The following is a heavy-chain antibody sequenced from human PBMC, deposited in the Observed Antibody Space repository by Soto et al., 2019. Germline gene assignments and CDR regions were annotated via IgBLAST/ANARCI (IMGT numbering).Heavy chain of an antibody. CDR2: IYYSGST. CDR1: GGTMSSYY. Sequence: PSXTMSLTCTVSGGTMSSYYWSWIRQPPGKGLEWIGYIYYSGSTNYNPSLKSRVTISVDTSKNQFSLKLSSVTAADTAVYYCARVWGGAFDIWGQGTMVTVSS. CDR3: ARVWGGAFDI. D-gene: IGHD3-10*01. J-gene: IGHJ3*02. V-gene: IGHV4-59*01.